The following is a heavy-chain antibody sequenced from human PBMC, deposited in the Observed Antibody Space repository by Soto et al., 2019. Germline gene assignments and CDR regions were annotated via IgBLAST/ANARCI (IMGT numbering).Heavy chain of an antibody. CDR1: GGSISSGGYY. CDR3: ARSITYDFWSGYAT. V-gene: IGHV4-31*03. J-gene: IGHJ5*02. CDR2: IYYSGST. D-gene: IGHD3-3*01. Sequence: QVQLQESGPGLVKPSQTLSLTCTVSGGSISSGGYYWSWIRQHPGKGLEWIGYIYYSGSTYYNPSLKSRVTISVVTSKTQFSLKLSSVTAADTAVYYCARSITYDFWSGYATWGQGTLVTVSS.